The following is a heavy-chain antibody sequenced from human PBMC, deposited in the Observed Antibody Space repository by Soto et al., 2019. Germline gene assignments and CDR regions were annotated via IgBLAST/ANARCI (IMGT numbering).Heavy chain of an antibody. CDR1: GGSISSSNW. D-gene: IGHD5-18*01. CDR2: IYNSGST. Sequence: QVQLQESGPGLVKPSGTLSLTCAGSGGSISSSNWRSWARQPPGKGLEWIGEIYNSGSTNYNPSLNGRVTISVDKSKNQFSLKLSSVTAADTAVYSCARTPWDGYTGYYFDYWGEGTLVTVSS. J-gene: IGHJ4*02. V-gene: IGHV4-4*02. CDR3: ARTPWDGYTGYYFDY.